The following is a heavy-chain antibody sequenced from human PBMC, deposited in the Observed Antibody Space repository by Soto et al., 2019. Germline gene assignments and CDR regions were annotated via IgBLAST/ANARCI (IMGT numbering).Heavy chain of an antibody. CDR2: ISSSGDTK. D-gene: IGHD6-13*01. CDR1: GFSFSDYY. J-gene: IGHJ4*02. CDR3: AKLISLYSSSYLDS. V-gene: IGHV3-11*01. Sequence: QVQLVESGGGLVKPGGSLRLSCAASGFSFSDYYMSWIRQAPGKGLEWVSYISSSGDTKLYAESVKRRFTISRHNARNSLDLEMNILRAEDTAVYYCAKLISLYSSSYLDSWAQGTLVTVSS.